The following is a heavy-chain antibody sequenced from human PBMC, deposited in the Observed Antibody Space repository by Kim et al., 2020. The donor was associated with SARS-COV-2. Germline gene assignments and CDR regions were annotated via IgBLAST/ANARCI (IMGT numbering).Heavy chain of an antibody. V-gene: IGHV4-59*01. J-gene: IGHJ3*02. CDR2: IHHNGNS. CDR1: GDSISSSY. Sequence: SETLSLTCTVSGDSISSSYWSWIRQSPGRGLEWIAYIHHNGNSNYNPSLKIRVTTSVDTSKNHFSLKLRSVTAADTAMYYCARGHYDNRGYSNAFDMWGHGTMVTVSS. CDR3: ARGHYDNRGYSNAFDM. D-gene: IGHD3-22*01.